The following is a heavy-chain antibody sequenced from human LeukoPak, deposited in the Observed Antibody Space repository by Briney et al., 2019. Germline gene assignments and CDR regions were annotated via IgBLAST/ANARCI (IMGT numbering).Heavy chain of an antibody. CDR1: GYSISSGYY. CDR2: IYHSGST. D-gene: IGHD5-24*01. CDR3: ARHRRVRRWLQFGNYFDY. V-gene: IGHV4-38-2*02. Sequence: SETLSLTCIVSGYSISSGYYWGWIRQPPGKGLEWIGSIYHSGSTYYNPSLKSRVTISVDTSKNQFSLKLSSVTAADTAVYYCARHRRVRRWLQFGNYFDYWGQGTLVTVSS. J-gene: IGHJ4*02.